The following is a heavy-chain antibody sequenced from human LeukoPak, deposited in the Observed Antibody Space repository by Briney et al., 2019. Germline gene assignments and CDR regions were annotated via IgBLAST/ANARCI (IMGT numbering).Heavy chain of an antibody. CDR2: INVGNGNT. CDR1: GHTFTNYT. Sequence: GASVKVSCKASGHTFTNYTMHWVRQAPGQRLEWMGWINVGNGNTKYSQKFQGRVTIARDTSASTAYMELSSLRSEDTAVYYCAMYYYDSTGYLGLDFWGQGTLVTVSS. V-gene: IGHV1-3*01. CDR3: AMYYYDSTGYLGLDF. J-gene: IGHJ4*02. D-gene: IGHD3-22*01.